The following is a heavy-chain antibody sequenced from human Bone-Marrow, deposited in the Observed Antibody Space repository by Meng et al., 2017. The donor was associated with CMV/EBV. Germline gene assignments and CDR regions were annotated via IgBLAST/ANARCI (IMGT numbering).Heavy chain of an antibody. CDR2: ISSSSSYI. CDR1: GFTFSSYS. CDR3: ARGDFYYDFWSGYYTPPLY. J-gene: IGHJ1*01. Sequence: GESLKISCAASGFTFSSYSMNWVRQAPGKGLEWVSSISSSSSYIYYADSVKGRFTISRDNAKNSLYLQMNSLRAEDTAVYYCARGDFYYDFWSGYYTPPLYWGQGTLVTVSS. D-gene: IGHD3-3*01. V-gene: IGHV3-21*01.